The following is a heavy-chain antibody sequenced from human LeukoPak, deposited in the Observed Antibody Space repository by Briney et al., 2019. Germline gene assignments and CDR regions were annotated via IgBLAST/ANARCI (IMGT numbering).Heavy chain of an antibody. D-gene: IGHD3-22*01. CDR2: IYYSGST. CDR1: GGSISSSGYS. CDR3: ARGGDSSGYEGRFDP. Sequence: SETLSLTCAVSGGSISSSGYSWSWIRQPPGKGLEWNGYIYYSGSTYYNPSLKSRVTISVDRSKNQFSLKLSSVTAAGTAVYYCARGGDSSGYEGRFDPWGQGTLVTVSS. V-gene: IGHV4-30-4*07. J-gene: IGHJ5*02.